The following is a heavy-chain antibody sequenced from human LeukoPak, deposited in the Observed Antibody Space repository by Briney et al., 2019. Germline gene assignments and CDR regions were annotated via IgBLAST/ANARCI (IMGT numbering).Heavy chain of an antibody. J-gene: IGHJ4*02. Sequence: GESLKISCKASGYSFTNSWIGWVRQTPGKGLERLGSMYPGNSDTRYSPSFQGHVTISADSSSTTAYLQWSSLKASDTAMFYCARTVGGDYFDYWGQGTLVTVSS. V-gene: IGHV5-51*01. CDR1: GYSFTNSW. CDR2: MYPGNSDT. D-gene: IGHD3-16*01. CDR3: ARTVGGDYFDY.